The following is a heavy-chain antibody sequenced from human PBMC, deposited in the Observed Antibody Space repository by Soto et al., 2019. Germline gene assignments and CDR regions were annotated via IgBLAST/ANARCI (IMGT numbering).Heavy chain of an antibody. CDR1: GGSISSSSYY. CDR2: IYYSGST. CDR3: ARGNYYDSSGDPFDY. V-gene: IGHV4-39*01. D-gene: IGHD3-22*01. Sequence: QLQLQESGPGLVKPSETLSLTCTVSGGSISSSSYYWGWIRQPPGKGLEWIGSIYYSGSTYYIQSLKCRVTISVDTSKNQFSLKLSSVTAADTAVYYCARGNYYDSSGDPFDYWGQGSLVTVSS. J-gene: IGHJ4*02.